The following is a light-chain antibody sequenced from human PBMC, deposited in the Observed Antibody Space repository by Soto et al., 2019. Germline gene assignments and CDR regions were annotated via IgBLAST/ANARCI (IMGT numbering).Light chain of an antibody. J-gene: IGLJ2*01. V-gene: IGLV2-8*01. CDR3: SSYAGSTNVV. Sequence: QSALTQPPSASGSPGQSVTISCTGTSSDVGGYNYVSWYQQHPGKAPKLMIYEGSKRPSGVSDRFSGSKSGNTASLTVSGLQAEDEADYYCSSYAGSTNVVFGGGTQLTVL. CDR1: SSDVGGYNY. CDR2: EGS.